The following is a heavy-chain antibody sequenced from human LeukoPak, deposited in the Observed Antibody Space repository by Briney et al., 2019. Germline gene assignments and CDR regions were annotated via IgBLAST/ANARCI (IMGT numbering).Heavy chain of an antibody. CDR1: GYTFTSYD. CDR3: ARAGYYYDSSGYPVHAFDI. Sequence: ASVKVSCKASGYTFTSYDINWVRQATGQGLEWMGWMNPNSGNTGYAQKFQGRVTMTRNTSISTAYMELSSLRSEDTAVYYCARAGYYYDSSGYPVHAFDIWGQGTMVTVSS. D-gene: IGHD3-22*01. J-gene: IGHJ3*02. V-gene: IGHV1-8*01. CDR2: MNPNSGNT.